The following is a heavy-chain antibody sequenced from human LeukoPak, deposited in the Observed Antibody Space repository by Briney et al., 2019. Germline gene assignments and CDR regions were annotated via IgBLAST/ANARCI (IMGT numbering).Heavy chain of an antibody. J-gene: IGHJ4*02. CDR3: ARDRYILTGYYYFDY. CDR2: ISSSSSYI. V-gene: IGHV3-11*06. CDR1: GFTFSDYY. Sequence: PGGSLRLSCAASGFTFSDYYMSWIRQASGKGLEWVSYISSSSSYINYADSVKGRFTISRDNAKNSLYLQMNSLRAEDTAVYYCARDRYILTGYYYFDYWGQGTLVTVSS. D-gene: IGHD3-9*01.